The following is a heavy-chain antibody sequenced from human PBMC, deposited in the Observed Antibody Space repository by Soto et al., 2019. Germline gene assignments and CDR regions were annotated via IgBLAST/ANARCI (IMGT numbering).Heavy chain of an antibody. J-gene: IGHJ5*02. CDR2: TYYRSKWYN. CDR1: GDSVSSNSAA. CDR3: ARPALVGQSSGWAINWFDP. V-gene: IGHV6-1*01. Sequence: SQTLSLTCAISGDSVSSNSAAWNWIRQSPSRGLEWLGRTYYRSKWYNDYAVSVKSRITINPDTSKNQFSLQLNSVTPEDTAVYYCARPALVGQSSGWAINWFDPWGQGTLVTVSS. D-gene: IGHD6-19*01.